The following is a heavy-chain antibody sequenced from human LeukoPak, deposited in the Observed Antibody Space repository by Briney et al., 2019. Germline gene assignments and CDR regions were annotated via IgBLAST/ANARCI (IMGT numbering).Heavy chain of an antibody. J-gene: IGHJ4*02. Sequence: ASVKVSCKASGYTFTSYDIIWVRQATGQGLEWMGWMNPNGGNTVSSRFQGRVTMARDTSISTAYMELSSLISEDTALYYCATNWNGLGYWGQGTLVTVSS. V-gene: IGHV1-8*01. CDR3: ATNWNGLGY. CDR1: GYTFTSYD. D-gene: IGHD1-1*01. CDR2: MNPNGGNT.